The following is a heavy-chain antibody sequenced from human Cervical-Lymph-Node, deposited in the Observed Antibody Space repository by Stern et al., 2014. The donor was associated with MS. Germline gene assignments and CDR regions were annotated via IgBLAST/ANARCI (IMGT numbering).Heavy chain of an antibody. CDR1: GYTFASYG. V-gene: IGHV1-18*01. CDR2: ISPHNGDT. Sequence: QVQLVQSGAEVKKPGASAKISCKPSGYTFASYGLSWVRQAPGQGLEWMGWISPHNGDTNYAETLQGKVTMTTDTSTNTAYMELRSLRSDDTAVYYCARKGYSSGWSGYFDYWGRGTAVTVSS. D-gene: IGHD6-19*01. CDR3: ARKGYSSGWSGYFDY. J-gene: IGHJ4*02.